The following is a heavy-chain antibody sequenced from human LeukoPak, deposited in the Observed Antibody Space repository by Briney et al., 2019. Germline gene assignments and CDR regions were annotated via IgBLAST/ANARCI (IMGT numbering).Heavy chain of an antibody. J-gene: IGHJ4*02. CDR2: ISSSGSTI. V-gene: IGHV3-48*03. D-gene: IGHD3-22*01. CDR3: ASDLSMIPYY. CDR1: GFTFSSYE. Sequence: GSLRLSCTASGFTFSSYEMNWVRQAPGKGLEWVSYISSSGSTIYYADSVKGRFTISRDNAKNSLYLQMNSLRAEDTAVYYCASDLSMIPYYWGQGTLVTVSS.